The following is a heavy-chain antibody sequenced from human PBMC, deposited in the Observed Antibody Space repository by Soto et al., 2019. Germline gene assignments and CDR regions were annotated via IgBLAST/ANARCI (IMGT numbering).Heavy chain of an antibody. J-gene: IGHJ4*02. D-gene: IGHD3-10*01. CDR1: GYTFTSYD. CDR2: MNPNSGNT. Sequence: ASVKVSCKASGYTFTSYDINWVRQATGQGLEWMGWMNPNSGNTGYAQKFQGRVTMTRNTSISTAYMELRSLRSEDTAVYYCARGGQNVNYKSGARGDYGGQGPLVTVPS. CDR3: ARGGQNVNYKSGARGDY. V-gene: IGHV1-8*01.